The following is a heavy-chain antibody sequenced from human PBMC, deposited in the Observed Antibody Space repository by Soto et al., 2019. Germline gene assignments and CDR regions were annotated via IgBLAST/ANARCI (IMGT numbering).Heavy chain of an antibody. D-gene: IGHD3-3*01. J-gene: IGHJ6*03. CDR3: ARERAITIFGVVMNYMDV. CDR1: GFTFSDYY. Sequence: GGSLRLSCAASGFTFSDYYMSWIRQAPGKGLEWVSYISSSGSTIYYADSVKGRFTISRDNAKNSLYLQMNSLRAEDTAVYYCARERAITIFGVVMNYMDVWGKGTTVTVSS. V-gene: IGHV3-11*01. CDR2: ISSSGSTI.